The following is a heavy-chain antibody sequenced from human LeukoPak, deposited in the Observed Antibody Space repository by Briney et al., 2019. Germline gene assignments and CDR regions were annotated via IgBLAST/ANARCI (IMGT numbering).Heavy chain of an antibody. CDR3: ARGTGSWYLDGFWFDP. D-gene: IGHD6-13*01. CDR1: GGSISSSRYY. Sequence: SETLSLTCTVAGGSISSSRYYWGWIRQPPGKGLEWIGEINHSGSTNYNPSLKSRVTISVDTSKNQFSLKLSSVTAADTAVYYCARGTGSWYLDGFWFDPWGQGTLVTVSS. V-gene: IGHV4-39*07. CDR2: INHSGST. J-gene: IGHJ5*02.